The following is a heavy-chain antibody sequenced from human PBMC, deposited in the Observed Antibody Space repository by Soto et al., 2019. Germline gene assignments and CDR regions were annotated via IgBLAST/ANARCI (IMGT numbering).Heavy chain of an antibody. CDR2: TYYRSQWYN. V-gene: IGHV6-1*01. Sequence: SQTLSLTCAIPGDSVSSNSAAWNWIRQSPSRGLEWLGRTYYRSQWYNDYAVSVKSRIIINPDTSKNQFSLQLKSVTPEDTAVYYCARDHVDTAMFYYCYGMDVWGQGTTVTVSS. CDR3: ARDHVDTAMFYYCYGMDV. CDR1: GDSVSSNSAA. D-gene: IGHD5-18*01. J-gene: IGHJ6*02.